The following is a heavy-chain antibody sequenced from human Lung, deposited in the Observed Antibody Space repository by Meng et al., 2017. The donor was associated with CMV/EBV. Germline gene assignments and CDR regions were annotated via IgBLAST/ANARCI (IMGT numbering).Heavy chain of an antibody. CDR3: ASSGYYYDRTDYYPPDF. Sequence: GGSLRLSCSASGFNFNDYSMTWVRQVPGRGLEWISFISSGSTSKYYSDSVRGRFTISRDNFKNSLFLQMSGLTADDTAVYYCASSGYYYDRTDYYPPDFWGQGTXVTVSS. D-gene: IGHD3-22*01. J-gene: IGHJ4*02. V-gene: IGHV3-11*01. CDR2: ISSGSTSK. CDR1: GFNFNDYS.